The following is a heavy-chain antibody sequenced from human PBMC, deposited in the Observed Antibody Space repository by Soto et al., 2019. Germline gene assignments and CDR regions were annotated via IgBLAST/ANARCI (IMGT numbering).Heavy chain of an antibody. Sequence: SETLSLTCAVSGGYISGGYYSWSWIRQPPGKGLGWLGYIYRTGNTHYSPSLKSRVSISQDRSKNQFSLELTSVTAADTAVYYCARGDYQYSIDYWGQGTLVTVSS. D-gene: IGHD2-2*01. V-gene: IGHV4-30-2*01. CDR2: IYRTGNT. CDR1: GGYISGGYYS. J-gene: IGHJ4*02. CDR3: ARGDYQYSIDY.